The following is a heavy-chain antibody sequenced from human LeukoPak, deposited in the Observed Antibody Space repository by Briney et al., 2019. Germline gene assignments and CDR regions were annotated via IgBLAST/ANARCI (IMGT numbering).Heavy chain of an antibody. CDR2: ISGSSSYI. Sequence: GGSLRLSCAASGFTFSTYSMNWVRQAPGKGLEWVSSISGSSSYIYYADSTKGRFTISRDNAKNSLYLQMNSLRAEDTAVYYCAREASRRESGTYYALFDYWGQGTLVTVSS. D-gene: IGHD1-26*01. J-gene: IGHJ4*02. CDR1: GFTFSTYS. V-gene: IGHV3-21*01. CDR3: AREASRRESGTYYALFDY.